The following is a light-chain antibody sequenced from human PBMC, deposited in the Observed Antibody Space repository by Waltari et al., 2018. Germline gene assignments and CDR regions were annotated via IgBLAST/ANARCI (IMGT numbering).Light chain of an antibody. CDR2: DNP. CDR3: QSYDSALGNVV. J-gene: IGLJ2*01. V-gene: IGLV1-40*01. Sequence: QSALTQPPSLSGAPGPRVSIPCTGNTSNFGAGYDVHWYQQLPGAAPKLLIYDNPSRPPGVPDRDACSKSGTSASLAITGLQADDEADYYCQSYDSALGNVVFGGRTKLTV. CDR1: TSNFGAGYD.